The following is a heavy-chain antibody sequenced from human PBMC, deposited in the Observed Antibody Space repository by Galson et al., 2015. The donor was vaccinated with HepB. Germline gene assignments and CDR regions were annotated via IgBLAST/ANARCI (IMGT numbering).Heavy chain of an antibody. D-gene: IGHD3-10*01. V-gene: IGHV3-21*01. Sequence: SLRLSCAASGFTFSSYSMNWVRQAPGKGLEWVSSISSSSSYIYYADSVKGRFTISRDNAKNSLYLQMNSLRAEDTAVYYCARSLLLWFGESHAFDIRGQGTMVTVSS. CDR2: ISSSSSYI. CDR3: ARSLLLWFGESHAFDI. CDR1: GFTFSSYS. J-gene: IGHJ3*02.